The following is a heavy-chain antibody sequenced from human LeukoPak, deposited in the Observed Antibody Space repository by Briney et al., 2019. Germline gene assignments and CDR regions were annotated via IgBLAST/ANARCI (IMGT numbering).Heavy chain of an antibody. V-gene: IGHV1-2*06. CDR1: GYTFTDYF. CDR2: INPNSGGT. CDR3: ARAPVAGYNWFDP. J-gene: IGHJ5*02. Sequence: ASVKVSCKASGYTFTDYFMHWVRQAPGQGLEWMGRINPNSGGTNYAQKFQGRVTMTRDTSISTAYMELSSLRSEDTAVYYCARAPVAGYNWFDPWGQGTLVTVSS. D-gene: IGHD6-19*01.